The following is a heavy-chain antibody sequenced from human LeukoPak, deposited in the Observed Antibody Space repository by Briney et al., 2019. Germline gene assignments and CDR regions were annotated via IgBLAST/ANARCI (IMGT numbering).Heavy chain of an antibody. Sequence: ASVKVSCKASGYTFTGYYMHWVRQAPGQGLEWMGWINPNSGGTNYAQKFQGRVTMTRDTSISTAYMELSRLRSDDTAVYYCGRGDYGDYWTDYWGQGTLVTVSS. J-gene: IGHJ4*02. V-gene: IGHV1-2*02. D-gene: IGHD4-17*01. CDR1: GYTFTGYY. CDR3: GRGDYGDYWTDY. CDR2: INPNSGGT.